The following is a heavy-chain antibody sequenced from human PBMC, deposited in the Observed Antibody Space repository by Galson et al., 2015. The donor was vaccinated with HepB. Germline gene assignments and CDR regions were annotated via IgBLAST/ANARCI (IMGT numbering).Heavy chain of an antibody. CDR2: ISHSTVST. CDR3: ARVADADYGDHSHFDS. J-gene: IGHJ4*02. D-gene: IGHD4-17*01. V-gene: IGHV3-11*06. CDR1: GFTFSDYY. Sequence: SLRLSCAASGFTFSDYYMSWIRQAPGKGLEWVSYISHSTVSTNYADSVKGRFTIPRDNAKNSLYLQINSLRADDTAVYYCARVADADYGDHSHFDSWGQGTLVTVSS.